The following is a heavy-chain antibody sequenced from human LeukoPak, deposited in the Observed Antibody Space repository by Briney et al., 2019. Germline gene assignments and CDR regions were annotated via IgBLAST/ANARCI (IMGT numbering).Heavy chain of an antibody. V-gene: IGHV4-4*07. D-gene: IGHD2-15*01. CDR3: ARVVVVAATLDNWFDP. Sequence: SETLSLTCTVSGGSISTYYWSWIRQSAGKGLEWIGRIYTSGSTNYNPSLKSRVTMSVDTSKNQFSLKLSSVTAADTAVYYCARVVVVAATLDNWFDPWGQGTLVTASS. CDR2: IYTSGST. CDR1: GGSISTYY. J-gene: IGHJ5*02.